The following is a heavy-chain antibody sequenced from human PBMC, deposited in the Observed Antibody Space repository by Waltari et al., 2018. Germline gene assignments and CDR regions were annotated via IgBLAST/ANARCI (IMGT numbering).Heavy chain of an antibody. Sequence: QVQLQQWGAGLLKPSETLSLTCAVYGGSFRGYYWSWIRQPPGKGLEWIGEINHSGSTNYNPSLKSPVTISVDTSKNQFSLKLSSVTAADTAVYYCARGRVRGYYFDYWGQGTLVTVSS. J-gene: IGHJ4*02. D-gene: IGHD3-16*01. CDR1: GGSFRGYY. CDR2: INHSGST. V-gene: IGHV4-34*01. CDR3: ARGRVRGYYFDY.